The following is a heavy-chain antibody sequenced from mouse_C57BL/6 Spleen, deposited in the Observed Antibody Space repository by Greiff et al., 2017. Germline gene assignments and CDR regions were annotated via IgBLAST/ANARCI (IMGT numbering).Heavy chain of an antibody. J-gene: IGHJ3*01. V-gene: IGHV1-18*01. CDR2: INPNNGGT. D-gene: IGHD2-12*01. Sequence: EVQLQQSGPELVKPGASVKIPCKASGYTFTDYNMDWVKQSHGKSLEWIGDINPNNGGTIYNQKFKGQATLTVDKSSSTAYMELRSLTSEDTAVYYCARLRQGGAWFAYWGQGTLVTVSA. CDR3: ARLRQGGAWFAY. CDR1: GYTFTDYN.